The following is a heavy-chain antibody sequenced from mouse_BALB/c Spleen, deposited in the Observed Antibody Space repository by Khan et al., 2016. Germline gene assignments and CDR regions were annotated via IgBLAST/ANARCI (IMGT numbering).Heavy chain of an antibody. CDR3: ARDGPNYAMDY. CDR1: GYSITSDYA. Sequence: EVELVESGPGLMKPSQSLSLTCTVTGYSITSDYAWNWIRQFPGNKLEWMGYIISSGSTTYTPSLKSRISITRDTSKNQFFLQLNSVTIEDTATYYCARDGPNYAMDYWGQGTSVTVSS. D-gene: IGHD2-3*01. CDR2: IISSGST. V-gene: IGHV3-2*02. J-gene: IGHJ4*01.